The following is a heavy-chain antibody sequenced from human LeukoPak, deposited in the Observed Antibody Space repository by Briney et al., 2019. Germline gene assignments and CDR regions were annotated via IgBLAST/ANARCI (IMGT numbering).Heavy chain of an antibody. CDR3: ARASGEGRMAGPTLRGAFDV. D-gene: IGHD1-1*01. V-gene: IGHV1-18*01. CDR1: DYTFPNYG. Sequence: GASVKVSCKTSDYTFPNYGITWVRQAPGQGLEWMGWISGHNGNTNYAQRFQGRVTMTTDTSTSTAYMELRSLESDDTAMYYCARASGEGRMAGPTLRGAFDVWGQGTMVTVSS. J-gene: IGHJ3*01. CDR2: ISGHNGNT.